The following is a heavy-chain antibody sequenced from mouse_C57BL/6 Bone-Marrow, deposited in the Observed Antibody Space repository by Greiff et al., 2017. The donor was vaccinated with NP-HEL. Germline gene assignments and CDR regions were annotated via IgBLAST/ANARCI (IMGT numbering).Heavy chain of an antibody. Sequence: EVKLVESGGGLVKPGGSLKLSCAASGFTFSDYGMHWDRQAPEKGLEWVAYISSGSSTIYYADTMKGRFTISRDNAKNTLFLQMTSLRSEDTAMYYCARPLLLWYMDYWGQGTSVTVSS. CDR1: GFTFSDYG. D-gene: IGHD2-1*01. CDR3: ARPLLLWYMDY. CDR2: ISSGSSTI. V-gene: IGHV5-17*01. J-gene: IGHJ4*01.